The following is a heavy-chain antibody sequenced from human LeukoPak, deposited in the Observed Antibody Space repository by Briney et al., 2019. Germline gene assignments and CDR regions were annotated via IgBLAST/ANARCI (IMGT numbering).Heavy chain of an antibody. J-gene: IGHJ4*02. V-gene: IGHV3-30*02. CDR3: AKFLLFDGHCSSTSCPDY. CDR2: IRYDGSNK. Sequence: GGSLRLSCAASGFTFSSYDMHWVRQAPGKGLEWVTFIRYDGSNKYYADSVKGRFTISRDNSKNTLYLQMNSLRAEDTAVYYCAKFLLFDGHCSSTSCPDYWGQGTLVTVSS. CDR1: GFTFSSYD. D-gene: IGHD2-2*01.